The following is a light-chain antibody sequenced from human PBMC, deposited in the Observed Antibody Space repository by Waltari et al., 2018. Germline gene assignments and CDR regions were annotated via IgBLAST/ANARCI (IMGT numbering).Light chain of an antibody. Sequence: DIQMTQSPSTLSVSVGDRVTITCRASQSISSWLAWYQQKPGKAPKILMYQASSLESGVPSRFSGSGSGTEFTLTISSLQPDDFATYYCQQYNSYPYTFGQGTKLEIK. CDR1: QSISSW. CDR2: QAS. J-gene: IGKJ2*01. CDR3: QQYNSYPYT. V-gene: IGKV1-5*03.